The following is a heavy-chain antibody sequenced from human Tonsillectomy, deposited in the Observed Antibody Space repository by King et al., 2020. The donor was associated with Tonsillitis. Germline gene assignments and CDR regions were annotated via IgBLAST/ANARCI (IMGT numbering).Heavy chain of an antibody. J-gene: IGHJ4*02. CDR2: ISGSAVGP. Sequence: VQLVESGGGLVQPGGSLRLSCAASGFTFSSCAMTWVRQAPGMRLEWVSAISGSAVGPYYADSVKGRFTISRDNSKNTLILQMNSLRAEDTAVYYCAKGWVEMDAWGQGTLVTVSS. V-gene: IGHV3-23*04. CDR1: GFTFSSCA. CDR3: AKGWVEMDA. D-gene: IGHD5-24*01.